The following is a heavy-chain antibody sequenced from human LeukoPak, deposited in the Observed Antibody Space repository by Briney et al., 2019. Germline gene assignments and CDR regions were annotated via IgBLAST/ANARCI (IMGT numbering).Heavy chain of an antibody. V-gene: IGHV3-30*18. CDR2: ISYDGSNR. CDR1: GFTFRSYD. Sequence: GGSLRLSCAASGFTFRSYDMHWVRQAPGKGLQWVAVISYDGSNRYHTDSVKGRFTISRDNSDNTLSLHMNSLRVEDTAIYYCAKDIELSTWGLGTMVTVSS. J-gene: IGHJ3*01. D-gene: IGHD3-16*02. CDR3: AKDIELST.